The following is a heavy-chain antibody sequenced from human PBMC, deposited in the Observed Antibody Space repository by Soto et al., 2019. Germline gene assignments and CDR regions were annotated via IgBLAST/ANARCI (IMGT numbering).Heavy chain of an antibody. D-gene: IGHD5-12*01. J-gene: IGHJ4*02. V-gene: IGHV3-21*01. Sequence: GGSLRLSCAASGFTFSSYSRNWVRQAPGKGLEWVSSISSSSSYIYYADSVKGRFTISRDNAKNSLYLQMNSLRAEDTAVYYCAREGVSGYSGYDWGYYFDYWGQGTLVTVSS. CDR2: ISSSSSYI. CDR1: GFTFSSYS. CDR3: AREGVSGYSGYDWGYYFDY.